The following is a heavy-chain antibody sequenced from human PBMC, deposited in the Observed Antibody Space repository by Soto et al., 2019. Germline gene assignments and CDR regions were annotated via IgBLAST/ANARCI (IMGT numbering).Heavy chain of an antibody. Sequence: ASVKVSCKASGYTVTSYFISWVRQAPGQGLEWVGWISANNGNTKYTQKLQGRVTMTTDTSTSTAYMELRSLRSDDTAVYYCARDAAVGLFDYWGQGTLVTVSS. CDR3: ARDAAVGLFDY. CDR1: GYTVTSYF. J-gene: IGHJ4*02. CDR2: ISANNGNT. V-gene: IGHV1-18*01. D-gene: IGHD1-26*01.